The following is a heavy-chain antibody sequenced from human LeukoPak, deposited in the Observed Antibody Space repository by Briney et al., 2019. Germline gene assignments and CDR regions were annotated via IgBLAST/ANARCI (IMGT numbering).Heavy chain of an antibody. Sequence: GGSLRLSCAASGFSVSANYMSWVRQAPGKGLEWVSLIYSGGTAYYADSVKGRFTISRDNSKNKVYLQMNSLRAEDTAIYYCARTLVTTGFDYWGQGTLVTVAS. CDR2: IYSGGTA. J-gene: IGHJ4*02. D-gene: IGHD4-11*01. CDR1: GFSVSANY. V-gene: IGHV3-53*01. CDR3: ARTLVTTGFDY.